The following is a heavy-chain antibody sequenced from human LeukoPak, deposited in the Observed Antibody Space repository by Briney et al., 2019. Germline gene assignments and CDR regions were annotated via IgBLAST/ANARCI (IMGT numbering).Heavy chain of an antibody. J-gene: IGHJ6*02. D-gene: IGHD3-10*01. V-gene: IGHV3-21*01. CDR3: ARGETYYYGSGPYYYGMDV. CDR1: GFTVSSVY. Sequence: GGSLRLSCTASGFTVSSVYMNWVRQAPGKGLVWVSSISSSSSYIYYADSVKGRFTISRDNAKNSLYLQMNSLRAEDTAVYYCARGETYYYGSGPYYYGMDVWGQGTTVTVSS. CDR2: ISSSSSYI.